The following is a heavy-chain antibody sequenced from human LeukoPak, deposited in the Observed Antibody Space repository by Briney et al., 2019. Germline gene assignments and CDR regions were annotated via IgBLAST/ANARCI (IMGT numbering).Heavy chain of an antibody. J-gene: IGHJ4*02. CDR2: IKQDGSEK. CDR1: GFTFSSYW. D-gene: IGHD6-19*01. CDR3: AREGGGWYIDY. Sequence: GGSLRLSCVVSGFTFSSYWMSWVRQAPGKGLEWVANIKQDGSEKYYVDSVKGRFTISRDNAKNSLYLQMNSLRAEDTAVYYCAREGGGWYIDYWGQGTLVTVSS. V-gene: IGHV3-7*01.